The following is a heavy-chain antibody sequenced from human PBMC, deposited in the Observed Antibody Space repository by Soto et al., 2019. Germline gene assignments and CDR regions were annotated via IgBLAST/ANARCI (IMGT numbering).Heavy chain of an antibody. V-gene: IGHV1-46*01. CDR3: ARELYYDSSGSADY. CDR1: SYY. D-gene: IGHD3-22*01. J-gene: IGHJ4*02. Sequence: SYYWSWIRQPPGKGLEWMGVINPSGGSTSYAQKFQGRVTMTRDTSTSTVYMELSSLRSEDTAVYYCARELYYDSSGSADYWGQGTLVTVSS. CDR2: INPSGGST.